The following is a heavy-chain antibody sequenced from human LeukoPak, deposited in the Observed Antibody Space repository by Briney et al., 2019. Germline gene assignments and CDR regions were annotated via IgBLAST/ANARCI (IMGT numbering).Heavy chain of an antibody. D-gene: IGHD3-9*01. CDR1: GDSFSSHY. CDR3: ARDLVTVTKGFDI. V-gene: IGHV4-59*11. CDR2: ISYIGST. J-gene: IGHJ3*02. Sequence: SEALSLTCTVSGDSFSSHYWTWIRQPPGKGLEWIGYISYIGSTNYNPSLKSRVTISIDTSKNQFSLKLTSVTAADTAVYYCARDLVTVTKGFDIWGQGTMVSVSS.